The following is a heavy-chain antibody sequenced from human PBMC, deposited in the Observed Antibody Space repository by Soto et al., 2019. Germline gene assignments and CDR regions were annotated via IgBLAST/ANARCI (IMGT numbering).Heavy chain of an antibody. CDR3: AKGYCSSTSCSFDY. D-gene: IGHD2-2*01. Sequence: PGGSLRLCCAASGFTFSSYAMSWVRQAPGKGLEWVSAISGSGGSTYYADSVKGRFTISRDNSMNTAFLQMNSLRAEDTALYYCAKGYCSSTSCSFDYWGQGTLVTVSS. CDR1: GFTFSSYA. V-gene: IGHV3-23*01. J-gene: IGHJ4*02. CDR2: ISGSGGST.